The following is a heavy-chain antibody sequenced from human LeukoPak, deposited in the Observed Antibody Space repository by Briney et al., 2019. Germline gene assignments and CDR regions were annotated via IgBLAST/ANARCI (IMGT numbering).Heavy chain of an antibody. V-gene: IGHV4-61*02. CDR3: ARERDDPIPYGMDV. CDR1: GGSISSGSYY. CDR2: IYTSGST. J-gene: IGHJ6*02. Sequence: PSETLPLTCTVSGGSISSGSYYWSWIRQPAGKGLEWIGRIYTSGSTNYNPSLKSRVTISVDTSKNQFSLKLSSVTAADTAVYYCARERDDPIPYGMDVWGQGTTVTVSS. D-gene: IGHD2-21*01.